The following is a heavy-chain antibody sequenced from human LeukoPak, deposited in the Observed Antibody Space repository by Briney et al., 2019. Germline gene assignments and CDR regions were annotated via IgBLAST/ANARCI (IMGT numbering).Heavy chain of an antibody. D-gene: IGHD2-2*01. CDR1: GFTFSSYA. CDR3: AKDRGRGQLLSFDY. Sequence: GGSLRLSCAASGFTFSSYAMSWVRQAPGKGLEWVSAISGSGGSTYYADSVKGRFTISRDNSKNTLYLQMSSLRAEDTAVYYCAKDRGRGQLLSFDYWGQGTLVTVSS. V-gene: IGHV3-23*01. J-gene: IGHJ4*02. CDR2: ISGSGGST.